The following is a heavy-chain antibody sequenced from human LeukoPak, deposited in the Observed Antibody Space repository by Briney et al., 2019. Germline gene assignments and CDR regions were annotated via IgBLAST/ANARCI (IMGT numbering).Heavy chain of an antibody. CDR1: GFTFSSYG. Sequence: GGSLRLSCAASGFTFSSYGMNWVRQAPGKGLEWVSYISSSGSTIYYADSVKGRFTISRDNAKNSLYLQMNSLRAEDTAVYYCASESGSYFYWGQGTLVTVSS. D-gene: IGHD1-26*01. V-gene: IGHV3-48*03. CDR2: ISSSGSTI. CDR3: ASESGSYFY. J-gene: IGHJ4*02.